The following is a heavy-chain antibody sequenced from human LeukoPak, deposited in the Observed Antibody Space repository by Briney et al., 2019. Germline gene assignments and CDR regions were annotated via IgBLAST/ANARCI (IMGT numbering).Heavy chain of an antibody. CDR2: IRSKAYGVTT. V-gene: IGHV3-49*03. CDR3: TARQWLVPA. D-gene: IGHD6-19*01. J-gene: IGHJ5*02. Sequence: GGSLRLXCTASGFTFGDYAMSWFRQAPGKGLEWVGFIRSKAYGVTTEYAASVKGRFTISRDDSKSIAYLQMNSLKTEDTAVYYCTARQWLVPAWGQGTMVTVSS. CDR1: GFTFGDYA.